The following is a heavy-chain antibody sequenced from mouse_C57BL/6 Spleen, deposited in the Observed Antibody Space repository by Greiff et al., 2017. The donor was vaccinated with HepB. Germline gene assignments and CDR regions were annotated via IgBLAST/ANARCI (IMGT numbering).Heavy chain of an antibody. Sequence: EVQRVESGGGLVKPGGSLKLSCAASGFTFSSYAMSWVRQTPEKRLEWVATISDGGSYTYYPDNVKGRFTISRDNAKNNLYLQMSHLKSEDTAMYYCARGGLRRGGYAMDYWGQGTSVTVSS. CDR3: ARGGLRRGGYAMDY. CDR1: GFTFSSYA. CDR2: ISDGGSYT. V-gene: IGHV5-4*01. D-gene: IGHD2-4*01. J-gene: IGHJ4*01.